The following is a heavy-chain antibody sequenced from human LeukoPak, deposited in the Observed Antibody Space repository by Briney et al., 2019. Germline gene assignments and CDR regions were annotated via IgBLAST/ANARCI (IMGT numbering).Heavy chain of an antibody. Sequence: GESLKISFKGSGYSFTSYWISWVRQMAGQGLGWMERIDPSDSYTNYSPSFQGHVTISADKSISTAYLQWSSLKASDTAMYYCARHHTRRELLPDYWGQGTLVTVSS. V-gene: IGHV5-10-1*01. CDR3: ARHHTRRELLPDY. CDR2: IDPSDSYT. D-gene: IGHD1-26*01. CDR1: GYSFTSYW. J-gene: IGHJ4*02.